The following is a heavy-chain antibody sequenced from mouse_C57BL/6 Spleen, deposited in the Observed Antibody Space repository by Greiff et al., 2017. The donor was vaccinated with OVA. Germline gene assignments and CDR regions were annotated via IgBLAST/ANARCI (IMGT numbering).Heavy chain of an antibody. CDR1: GYTFTSYW. CDR3: ARRSYYGSSAYAMDY. Sequence: QVQLQQPGAELVKPGASVKMSCKASGYTFTSYWITWVKQRPGQGLEWIGDIYPGSGSTNYNEKFKSKATLTVDTSSSTAYMQLSSLTSEDSAVYYCARRSYYGSSAYAMDYWGQGTSVTVSS. D-gene: IGHD1-1*01. J-gene: IGHJ4*01. CDR2: IYPGSGST. V-gene: IGHV1-55*01.